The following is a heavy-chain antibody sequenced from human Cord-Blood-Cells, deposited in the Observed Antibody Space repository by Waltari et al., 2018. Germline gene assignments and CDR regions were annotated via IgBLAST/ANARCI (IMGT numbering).Heavy chain of an antibody. J-gene: IGHJ4*02. CDR3: AKDTSFTFGGVTRPPFDY. D-gene: IGHD3-16*01. CDR2: ISGSGGST. V-gene: IGHV3-23*04. Sequence: EVQLVESGGGLVQPGGSLILSCAASGFTFSSYAISWFPPAPGKGLEWVSAISGSGGSTYYADSVKGRFTISRDNSKNTLYLQMNSLRAEDTAVYYCAKDTSFTFGGVTRPPFDYWGQGTLVTVSS. CDR1: GFTFSSYA.